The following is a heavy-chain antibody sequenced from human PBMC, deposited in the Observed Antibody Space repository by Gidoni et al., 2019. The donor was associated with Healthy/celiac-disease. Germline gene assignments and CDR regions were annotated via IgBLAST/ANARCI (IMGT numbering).Heavy chain of an antibody. CDR3: AKDRIAAAGGSGAFDI. V-gene: IGHV3-9*01. CDR1: GFTFDDDA. J-gene: IGHJ3*02. CDR2: ISWNSGSI. D-gene: IGHD6-13*01. Sequence: EVQLVESGGGLVQPGRSLRLSCAASGFTFDDDAMHWVRQAPGKGLEWVSGISWNSGSIGYADSVKGRFTISRDNAKNSLYLQMNSLRAEDTALYYCAKDRIAAAGGSGAFDIWGQGTMVTVSS.